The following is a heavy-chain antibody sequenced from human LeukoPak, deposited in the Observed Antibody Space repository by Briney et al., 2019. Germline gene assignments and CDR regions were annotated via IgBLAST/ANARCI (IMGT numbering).Heavy chain of an antibody. D-gene: IGHD6-19*01. CDR3: ARRGSSGWYFDY. CDR1: GGYISNSSYY. Sequence: PSETLPLTCTVSGGYISNSSYYWGWIRQPPGKGLEWIGSIYYSGSTYYNPSLKSRVTISVDTSKNQFSLKLSSVTAADTAVYYCARRGSSGWYFDYWGQGTLVTVSS. V-gene: IGHV4-39*01. J-gene: IGHJ4*02. CDR2: IYYSGST.